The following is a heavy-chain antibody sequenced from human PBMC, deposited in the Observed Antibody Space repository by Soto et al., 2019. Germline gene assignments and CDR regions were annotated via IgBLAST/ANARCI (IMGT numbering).Heavy chain of an antibody. V-gene: IGHV4-31*03. CDR3: ARYASQTGLPLDC. CDR2: IHYSGNT. D-gene: IGHD7-27*01. CDR1: GVSISSDGYF. J-gene: IGHJ4*02. Sequence: QVQLQESGAGLVKPSQTLSLTCTVSGVSISSDGYFWSWIRQQPGKGLEWIGYIHYSGNTYYNPSLKSRITISVDTSKNQFSLNLTSVTAADTAVYYCARYASQTGLPLDCWGQGALVTVSS.